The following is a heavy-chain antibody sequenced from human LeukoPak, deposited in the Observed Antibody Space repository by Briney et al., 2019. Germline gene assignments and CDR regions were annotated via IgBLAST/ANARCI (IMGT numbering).Heavy chain of an antibody. D-gene: IGHD3-10*01. J-gene: IGHJ4*02. V-gene: IGHV1-18*01. CDR3: ARDPSPRTNYYGSGSYQSPFDY. CDR1: GYTFTSYG. CDR2: ISAYNGNT. Sequence: ASVKVSCKASGYTFTSYGISWVRQAPGQGLEWMGWISAYNGNTNYAQKLQGRVTMTTDTSTSTAYMELRSLRSDDTAVCYCARDPSPRTNYYGSGSYQSPFDYWGQGTLVTVSS.